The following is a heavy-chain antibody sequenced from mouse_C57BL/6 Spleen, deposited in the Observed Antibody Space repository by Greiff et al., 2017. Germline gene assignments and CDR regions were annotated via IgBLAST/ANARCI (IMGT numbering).Heavy chain of an antibody. V-gene: IGHV1-80*01. CDR3: AREVPSTLYYFDY. Sequence: VQLQQSGAELVKPGASVKISCKASGYAFSSYWMNWVKQRPGKGLEWIGQIYPGDGETNYNGKFKGKATLTADKSSSTAYMQLSSLTSEDSAVYFCAREVPSTLYYFDYWGQGTTLTVSS. CDR2: IYPGDGET. CDR1: GYAFSSYW. D-gene: IGHD2-1*01. J-gene: IGHJ2*01.